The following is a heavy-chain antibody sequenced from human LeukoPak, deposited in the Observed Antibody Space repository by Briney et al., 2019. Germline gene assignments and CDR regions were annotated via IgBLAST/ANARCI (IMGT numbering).Heavy chain of an antibody. CDR2: ISGSGDTT. CDR3: AKSQRNDQQVVQRIDY. Sequence: GGPLSLSCTASRFTFSTYAMSWVPEAPGKGVEWVSSISGSGDTTYYTGCVKGRFTISRDNSKTALYLQMSSLRAEDTAVYYCAKSQRNDQQVVQRIDYWGQGTLVTVSS. D-gene: IGHD2-2*01. V-gene: IGHV3-23*01. J-gene: IGHJ4*02. CDR1: RFTFSTYA.